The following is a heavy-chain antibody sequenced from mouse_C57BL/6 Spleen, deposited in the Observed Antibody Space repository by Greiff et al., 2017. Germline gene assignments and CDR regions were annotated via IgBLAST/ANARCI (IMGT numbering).Heavy chain of an antibody. CDR2: IYPGNSDT. J-gene: IGHJ4*01. CDR3: TKEGNAEGYAMDY. CDR1: GYTFTSYW. V-gene: IGHV1-5*01. Sequence: DVQLQESGTVLARPGASVKMSCKTSGYTFTSYWMHWVKQRPGQGLEWIGAIYPGNSDTSYNQKFKGKAKLTAVTSASTAYMELSSLTNEDSAVYYCTKEGNAEGYAMDYWGQGALVTVSA.